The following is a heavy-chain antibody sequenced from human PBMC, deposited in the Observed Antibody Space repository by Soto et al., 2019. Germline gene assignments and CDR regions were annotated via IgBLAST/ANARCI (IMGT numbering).Heavy chain of an antibody. CDR2: INHSGST. CDR3: ARGGADYVWGSYRTYPDY. V-gene: IGHV4-34*01. D-gene: IGHD3-16*02. J-gene: IGHJ4*02. Sequence: QVQLQQWGAGLLKPSETLSLTCAVYGGSFSGYYWSWIRQPPGKGLEWIGEINHSGSTNYNPSLKRRGTISVDTSKNQFSLKLSSVTAADTAVYYCARGGADYVWGSYRTYPDYWGQGTLVTVSS. CDR1: GGSFSGYY.